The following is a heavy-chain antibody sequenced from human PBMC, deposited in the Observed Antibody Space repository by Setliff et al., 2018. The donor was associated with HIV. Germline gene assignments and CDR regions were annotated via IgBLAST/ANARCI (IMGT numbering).Heavy chain of an antibody. J-gene: IGHJ6*02. CDR1: GYTFTAYV. D-gene: IGHD3-22*01. CDR2: INAGNGNT. Sequence: GASVKVSCKASGYTFTAYVMHWVRQAPGQRLEWMGWINAGNGNTKYSQKFQGRVTFIRDTSATTAYMELSRLTSDDTAVYYCARGDAIVIGSVYDMDVWGQGTPVTVSS. CDR3: ARGDAIVIGSVYDMDV. V-gene: IGHV1-3*01.